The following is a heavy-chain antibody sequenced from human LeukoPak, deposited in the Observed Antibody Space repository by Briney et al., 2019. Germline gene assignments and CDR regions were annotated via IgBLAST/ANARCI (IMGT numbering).Heavy chain of an antibody. CDR2: IYYSGST. D-gene: IGHD4-17*01. Sequence: KSSETLSLTCTVSGGSISSYYWSWIRQPPGKGLEWIGYIYYSGSTNYNPSLKSRVTTSVDTSKNQFSLKLSSVTAADTAVYYCARARDDYGDSWGFDYWGQGTLVTVSS. V-gene: IGHV4-59*01. J-gene: IGHJ4*02. CDR3: ARARDDYGDSWGFDY. CDR1: GGSISSYY.